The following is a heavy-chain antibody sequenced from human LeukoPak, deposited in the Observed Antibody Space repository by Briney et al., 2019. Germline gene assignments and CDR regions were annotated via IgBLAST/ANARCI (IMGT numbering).Heavy chain of an antibody. J-gene: IGHJ4*02. CDR3: ANAYYDSSGYHYFDY. D-gene: IGHD3-22*01. Sequence: PGGSLRLSCAASGFTFSSYAMSWVRQAPGKGLECVSAISGSGGSTYYADSVKGRFTISRDNSKNTLYLQMNSLRAEDTAVYYCANAYYDSSGYHYFDYWGQGTLVTVSS. CDR1: GFTFSSYA. CDR2: ISGSGGST. V-gene: IGHV3-23*01.